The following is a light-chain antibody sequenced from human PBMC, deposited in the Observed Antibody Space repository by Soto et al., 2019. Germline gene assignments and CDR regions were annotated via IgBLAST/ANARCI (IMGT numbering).Light chain of an antibody. CDR2: DVS. CDR1: NSDVGGYNY. V-gene: IGLV2-14*03. Sequence: QSALTQPASVSGSPGQSITISCTGTNSDVGGYNYVSWYQQHPGKAPKLLIYDVSSRPSGLSNRFSGSKSGNTASLIISGLQAEDEADYYCCLYAVTFYVFGTGTKLTVL. J-gene: IGLJ1*01. CDR3: CLYAVTFYV.